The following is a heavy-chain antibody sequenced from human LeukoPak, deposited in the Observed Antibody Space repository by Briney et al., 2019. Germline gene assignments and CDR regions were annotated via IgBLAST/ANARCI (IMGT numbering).Heavy chain of an antibody. J-gene: IGHJ4*02. CDR1: GGSISSYY. D-gene: IGHD5-24*01. Sequence: PSETLSLTCTVSGGSISSYYWSWIRQPPGKGLEWIGYIYYSGSTNYKSSLKSRVTISVDTSKNQFSLKLSSVTAADTAVYYCARDNGYNRIDYWGQGTLVTVSS. V-gene: IGHV4-59*01. CDR2: IYYSGST. CDR3: ARDNGYNRIDY.